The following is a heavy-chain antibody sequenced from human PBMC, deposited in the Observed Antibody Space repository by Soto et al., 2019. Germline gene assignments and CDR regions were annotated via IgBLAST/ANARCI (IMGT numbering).Heavy chain of an antibody. CDR1: GFTFSNYA. CDR2: VCGNCVST. Sequence: DVHLLDSGGGLVQPGGSLRLSCAASGFTFSNYAMTWVRQAPGKGLEWVSGVCGNCVSTYYADSVKGRFTISRDNSKDRLYLQMKSLTAEDTAIYYCAKTLPNRIGVAAFDCWGQGSLVTVSS. V-gene: IGHV3-23*01. D-gene: IGHD6-19*01. J-gene: IGHJ4*02. CDR3: AKTLPNRIGVAAFDC.